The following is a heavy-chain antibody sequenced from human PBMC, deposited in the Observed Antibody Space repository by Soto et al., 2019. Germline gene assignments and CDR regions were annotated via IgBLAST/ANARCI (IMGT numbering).Heavy chain of an antibody. CDR3: ARVGTYGSGSYYNVYYYGMDV. V-gene: IGHV1-69*01. D-gene: IGHD3-10*01. J-gene: IGHJ6*02. Sequence: QVQLVQSGAEVKKPGSSVKVSCKASGGTFSSYAISWVRQAPGQGLEWMGGRIPIFGTANYAQKFQGRVTITADESTSTAYMELSSLRSEDTAVYYCARVGTYGSGSYYNVYYYGMDVWGQGTTVTVSS. CDR2: RIPIFGTA. CDR1: GGTFSSYA.